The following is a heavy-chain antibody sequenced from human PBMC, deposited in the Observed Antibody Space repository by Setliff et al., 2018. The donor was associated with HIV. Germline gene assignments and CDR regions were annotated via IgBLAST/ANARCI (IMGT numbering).Heavy chain of an antibody. J-gene: IGHJ5*02. CDR2: ITWNGRTT. D-gene: IGHD2-21*02. V-gene: IGHV3-20*04. Sequence: PGGSLRLSCEVSGFVFDDYDMGWVRQAPERGLEWVSGITWNGRTTNYADSVKGRFTISRDNAKNSLYLQMHSLRAEDTASYYCVRACSSSDCYNHNWFDPWGQGSLVTVSS. CDR3: VRACSSSDCYNHNWFDP. CDR1: GFVFDDYD.